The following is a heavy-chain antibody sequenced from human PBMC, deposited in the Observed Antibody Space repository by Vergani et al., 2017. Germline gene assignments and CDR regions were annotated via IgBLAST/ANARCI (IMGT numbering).Heavy chain of an antibody. D-gene: IGHD4-23*01. CDR3: ARDYPRWAGRNYMDV. Sequence: QVNLQESGPGLVKPSETLSLTCAVSGDSISSGNNWGWIRQPPGKGLEWISSVSHSGDTYFNPSLKSRVTISVDTSKNQFSLKLSSVTAADTAVYYCARDYPRWAGRNYMDVWGKGTTVTVSS. V-gene: IGHV4-38-2*02. J-gene: IGHJ6*03. CDR2: VSHSGDT. CDR1: GDSISSGNN.